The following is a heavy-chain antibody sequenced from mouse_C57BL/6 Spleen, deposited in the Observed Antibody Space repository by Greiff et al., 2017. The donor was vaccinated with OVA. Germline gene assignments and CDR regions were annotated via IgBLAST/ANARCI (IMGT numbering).Heavy chain of an antibody. CDR2: INPSNGGT. CDR1: GYTFTSYW. V-gene: IGHV1-53*01. CDR3: ARRRGLTAHAMDY. D-gene: IGHD4-1*01. J-gene: IGHJ4*01. Sequence: VQLQQPGTELVKPGASVKLSCKASGYTFTSYWMHWVKQRPGQGLEWIGNINPSNGGTNYNEKFKSKATMTVDKSSSTAYMQLSSLTSEDSAVYYCARRRGLTAHAMDYWGQGTSVTVSS.